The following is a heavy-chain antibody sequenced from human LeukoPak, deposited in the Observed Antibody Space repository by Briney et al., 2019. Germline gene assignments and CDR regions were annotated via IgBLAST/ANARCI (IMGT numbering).Heavy chain of an antibody. CDR3: AREERELLRGIYYYYYMDV. V-gene: IGHV3-11*04. D-gene: IGHD1-26*01. CDR1: GFTFSDYY. Sequence: GGSLRLSCAASGFTFSDYYMSWIRQAPGKGLEWVSYISSSSSTIYYADSVKGRFTISRDNAKNSLYLQMNSLRAEDTAVYYCAREERELLRGIYYYYYMDVWGKGTTVTVSS. J-gene: IGHJ6*03. CDR2: ISSSSSTI.